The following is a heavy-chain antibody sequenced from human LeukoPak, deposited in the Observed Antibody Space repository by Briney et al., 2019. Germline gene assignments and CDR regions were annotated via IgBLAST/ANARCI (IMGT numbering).Heavy chain of an antibody. CDR1: GFTFSDYY. D-gene: IGHD3-22*01. CDR3: AREMGYYYDSSGYDDAFDI. CDR2: ISSSGSTI. V-gene: IGHV3-11*01. J-gene: IGHJ3*02. Sequence: GGSLRLSCAASGFTFSDYYMSWIRQAPGKGLEWVSYISSSGSTIYYADSVKGRFTISRDNAKNSLYLQMNSLRAEDTAVYYCAREMGYYYDSSGYDDAFDIWGQGTMVTVSS.